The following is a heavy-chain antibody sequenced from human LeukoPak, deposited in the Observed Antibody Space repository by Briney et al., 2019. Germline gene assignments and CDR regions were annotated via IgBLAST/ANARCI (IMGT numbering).Heavy chain of an antibody. V-gene: IGHV3-21*01. CDR1: GFPFSSYS. CDR3: ARGGLLYYYYIDV. J-gene: IGHJ6*03. Sequence: GGSLRLSCAASGFPFSSYSMNWVRQAPGKGLEWVSSISTSSSYIYYADSVKGRFTISRDNARNSLYLEMNSLRAEDTAVYYCARGGLLYYYYIDVWGKGTTVTISS. D-gene: IGHD2-21*01. CDR2: ISTSSSYI.